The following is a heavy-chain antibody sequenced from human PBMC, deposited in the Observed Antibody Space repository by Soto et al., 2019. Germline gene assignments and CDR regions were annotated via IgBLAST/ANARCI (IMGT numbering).Heavy chain of an antibody. Sequence: GASVKVSCKASGYSFTDYHIHWVRQAPGQGLEWLGRINPKSGGTSTAQKFQGWVTMTTDTSISTASMELTRLTSDDAAIYYCARGDSTDCSNGVCSFFYNHDMDVWGQGTTVTVSS. CDR2: INPKSGGT. J-gene: IGHJ6*02. CDR1: GYSFTDYH. CDR3: ARGDSTDCSNGVCSFFYNHDMDV. V-gene: IGHV1-2*04. D-gene: IGHD2-8*01.